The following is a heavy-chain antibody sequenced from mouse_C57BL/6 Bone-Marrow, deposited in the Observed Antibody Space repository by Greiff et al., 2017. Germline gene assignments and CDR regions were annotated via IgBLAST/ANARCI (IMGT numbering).Heavy chain of an antibody. CDR3: ARIDYYVSSYFYWYFDV. J-gene: IGHJ1*03. CDR1: GFTFSDYG. Sequence: EVKLMESGGGLVKPGGSLKLSCAASGFTFSDYGMHWVRQAPEKGLEWVAYISSGSSTIYYADTVKGRYTISRDNAKNTLFLQMTSLRSEDTAMYYCARIDYYVSSYFYWYFDVWGTGTTVTVSS. V-gene: IGHV5-17*01. D-gene: IGHD1-1*01. CDR2: ISSGSSTI.